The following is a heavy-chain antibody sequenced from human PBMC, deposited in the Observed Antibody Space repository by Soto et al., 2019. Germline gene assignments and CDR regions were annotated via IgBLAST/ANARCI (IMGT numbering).Heavy chain of an antibody. Sequence: GGALRLSCAAPGFTLSNYAMTWVRPAPGKGLEWVSSIAGGGGGTYYAGSVKGRFTISRDNSKNTLYLEMNILRAEDTALYYCAKDVIYCESGTCYPQASDIWGQGTMVTVSS. D-gene: IGHD2-15*01. CDR1: GFTLSNYA. CDR2: IAGGGGGT. V-gene: IGHV3-23*01. J-gene: IGHJ3*02. CDR3: AKDVIYCESGTCYPQASDI.